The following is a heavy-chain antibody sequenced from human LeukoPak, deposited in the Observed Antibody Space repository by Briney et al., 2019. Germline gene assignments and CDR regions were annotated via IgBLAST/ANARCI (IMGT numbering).Heavy chain of an antibody. Sequence: GGSLRLSCAASGFTFSSYSMNWVRQAPGKGLEWVSSISSSSSYIYYADSVKGRFTISRDNAKNSLYLQMNSLRAEDTAVYYCARDLVVTALTDYWGQGTLVTVSS. D-gene: IGHD2-21*02. CDR1: GFTFSSYS. J-gene: IGHJ4*02. V-gene: IGHV3-21*04. CDR3: ARDLVVTALTDY. CDR2: ISSSSSYI.